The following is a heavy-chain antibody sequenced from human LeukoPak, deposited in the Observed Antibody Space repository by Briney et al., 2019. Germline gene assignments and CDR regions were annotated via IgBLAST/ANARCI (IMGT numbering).Heavy chain of an antibody. Sequence: GGSLRLSCAASGFTFSSYDMHWVRQATGKGLEWVSAIGTAGDTYYPGSVKGRFTISRENAKNSLYLQMNSLRAGDTAVYYCAKESSSIGIPYFDYWGQGTLVTVSS. J-gene: IGHJ4*02. CDR2: IGTAGDT. CDR3: AKESSSIGIPYFDY. D-gene: IGHD2-2*01. V-gene: IGHV3-13*01. CDR1: GFTFSSYD.